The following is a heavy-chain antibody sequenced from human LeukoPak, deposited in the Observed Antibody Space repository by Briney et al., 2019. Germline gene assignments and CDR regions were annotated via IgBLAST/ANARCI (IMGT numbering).Heavy chain of an antibody. CDR2: INNSGGST. CDR3: AKGGWDCGGDCSSLALDI. V-gene: IGHV3-23*01. D-gene: IGHD2-21*02. CDR1: GFTFSSYA. Sequence: PGGSLRLSCAASGFTFSSYAMSWVRQAPGKGLEWVSVINNSGGSTYYAASVKGRFTISRDNSKNTLYLQMNSLRAQDTAVYYCAKGGWDCGGDCSSLALDIWGHGTMVTVSS. J-gene: IGHJ3*02.